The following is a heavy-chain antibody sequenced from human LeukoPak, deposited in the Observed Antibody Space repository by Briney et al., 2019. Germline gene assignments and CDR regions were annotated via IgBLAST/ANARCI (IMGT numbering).Heavy chain of an antibody. V-gene: IGHV1-8*01. D-gene: IGHD6-13*01. Sequence: ASVKVSCKASVYTFTSSDINWVRQAPGQGLEWMGWMNPNSGKTGSPRKFQGRCAMTKNISISTAYIEVSSLGYEDTATYYCARGRPGLASAGPHDFWGQGTLITVPS. J-gene: IGHJ4*02. CDR1: VYTFTSSD. CDR3: ARGRPGLASAGPHDF. CDR2: MNPNSGKT.